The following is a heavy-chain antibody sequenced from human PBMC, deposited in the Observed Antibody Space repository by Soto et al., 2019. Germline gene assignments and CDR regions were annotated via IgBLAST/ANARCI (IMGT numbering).Heavy chain of an antibody. CDR2: IYYSGST. Sequence: QLQLQESGPGLVKPSETLSLTCTVSGGSISSSSYYWGWIRQPPGKGLEWIGSIYYSGSTYYNPSLKSRVTISVDTSKNQFSLKLSSVTAADTAVYYCARVILTGYYSKFDYWGQGTLVTVSS. CDR3: ARVILTGYYSKFDY. D-gene: IGHD3-9*01. CDR1: GGSISSSSYY. J-gene: IGHJ4*02. V-gene: IGHV4-39*01.